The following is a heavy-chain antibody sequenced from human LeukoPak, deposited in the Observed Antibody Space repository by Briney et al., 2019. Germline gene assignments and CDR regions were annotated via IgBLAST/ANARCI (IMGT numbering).Heavy chain of an antibody. CDR3: ARFGLDRDRLYNWFDP. Sequence: SETLSLTCTVSGGSISSYYWSWIRQPPGKGLEWIGYIYYSGSTNYNPSLKSRVTISVDTSKNQFSLKMSSVTAADTAVYYCARFGLDRDRLYNWFDPWGQGTLVTVSS. CDR2: IYYSGST. V-gene: IGHV4-59*01. D-gene: IGHD3-10*01. CDR1: GGSISSYY. J-gene: IGHJ5*02.